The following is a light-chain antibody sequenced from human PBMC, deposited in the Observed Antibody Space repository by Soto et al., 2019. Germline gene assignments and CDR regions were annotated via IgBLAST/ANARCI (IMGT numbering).Light chain of an antibody. J-gene: IGKJ4*01. Sequence: EIVLTQSPGTLSLSPGDSATLSCRASQSVSSTFLAWYQHKPGRPPRLLIHGASSRATGIPDRFTGSGSGTDFTLTISRLEPEDFAVYYCHQRSKWPLTFGGGTKVEIK. V-gene: IGKV3D-20*02. CDR1: QSVSSTF. CDR3: HQRSKWPLT. CDR2: GAS.